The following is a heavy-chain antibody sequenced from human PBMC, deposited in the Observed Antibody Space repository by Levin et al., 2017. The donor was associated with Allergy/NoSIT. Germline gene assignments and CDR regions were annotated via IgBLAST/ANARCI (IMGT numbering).Heavy chain of an antibody. CDR1: GFTFSNAW. J-gene: IGHJ6*02. D-gene: IGHD3-9*01. CDR2: IKSKTDGGTT. CDR3: TTLLRYFDWSIDGYYYYGMDV. Sequence: SCAASGFTFSNAWMSWVRQAPGKGLEWVGRIKSKTDGGTTDYAAPVKGRFTISRDDSKNTLYLQMNSLKTEDTAVYYCTTLLRYFDWSIDGYYYYGMDVWGQGTTVTVSS. V-gene: IGHV3-15*01.